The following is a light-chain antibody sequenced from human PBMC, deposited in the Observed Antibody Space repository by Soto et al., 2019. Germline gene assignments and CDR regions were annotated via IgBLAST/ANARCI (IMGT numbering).Light chain of an antibody. V-gene: IGKV1-5*03. J-gene: IGKJ1*01. CDR3: QQYNDYSWT. CDR2: KAS. CDR1: QSISAW. Sequence: DIQMTQSPSTLSASVGDRVSINCRASQSISAWLAWYQQKPGKAPRLLIYKASTLEIGVPSRFSGSGSGTEFTLIISSLQPDDVATYYCQQYNDYSWTFGQGTKVDIK.